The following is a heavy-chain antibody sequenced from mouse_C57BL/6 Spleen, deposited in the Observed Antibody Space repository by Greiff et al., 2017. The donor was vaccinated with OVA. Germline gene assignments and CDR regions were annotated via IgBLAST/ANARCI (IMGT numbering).Heavy chain of an antibody. CDR1: GYTFTSYW. CDR2: IDPSDSET. D-gene: IGHD2-1*01. CDR3: AREVYYGNFWFAY. J-gene: IGHJ3*01. Sequence: VQLQQPGAELVRPGSSVKLSCKASGYTFTSYWMHWVKQRPIQGLEWIGNIDPSDSETHYNQKFKDKATLTVDKSSSTAYMQLSSLTSEDSAVYYCAREVYYGNFWFAYWGQGTLVTVSA. V-gene: IGHV1-52*01.